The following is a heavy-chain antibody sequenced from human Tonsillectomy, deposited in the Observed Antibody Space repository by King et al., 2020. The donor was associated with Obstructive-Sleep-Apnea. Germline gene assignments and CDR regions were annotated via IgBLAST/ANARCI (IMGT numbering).Heavy chain of an antibody. V-gene: IGHV3-64*01. CDR2: ISSNGGST. D-gene: IGHD2-21*01. CDR3: ARSPTGVVGWFDP. CDR1: GVTFSTYT. Sequence: VQLVESGGGLVQPGGSLRLSCADSGVTFSTYTMHWGRQAPGKGLEYVSAISSNGGSTYYSNSVKGRFTISRDNSKNTLYLQMGSLRAEDMAVYYCARSPTGVVGWFDPWGQGTLVTVSS. J-gene: IGHJ5*02.